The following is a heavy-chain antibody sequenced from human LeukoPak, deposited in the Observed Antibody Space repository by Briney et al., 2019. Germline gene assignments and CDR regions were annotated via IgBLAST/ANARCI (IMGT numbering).Heavy chain of an antibody. CDR2: MKSKTDGGTT. J-gene: IGHJ4*02. Sequence: SGGSLRLSCAASGFTFSNAWMSWVRQAPGKGLEWVGRMKSKTDGGTTDYAAPVKGRFTISRDDSKNTLYLQMNSLKTEDTAVYYCTKLWFGEFSWGQGTLVTVSS. CDR3: TKLWFGEFS. D-gene: IGHD3-10*01. V-gene: IGHV3-15*01. CDR1: GFTFSNAW.